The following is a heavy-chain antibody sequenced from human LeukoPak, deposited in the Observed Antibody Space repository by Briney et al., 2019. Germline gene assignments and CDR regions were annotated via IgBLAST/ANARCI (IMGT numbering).Heavy chain of an antibody. V-gene: IGHV3-23*01. CDR2: ITSSGDTT. Sequence: GGSLRLSCTASGFTFSIYAMSWVRQAPGRGLEWVSAITSSGDTTFYADSVRGRFTISRDNSKNTLYLQMSSLRAEDTAVFYCAKDRPNYFGSNGHYYRRNGDSWGQGTLVIVSS. CDR1: GFTFSIYA. D-gene: IGHD3-10*01. CDR3: AKDRPNYFGSNGHYYRRNGDS. J-gene: IGHJ5*01.